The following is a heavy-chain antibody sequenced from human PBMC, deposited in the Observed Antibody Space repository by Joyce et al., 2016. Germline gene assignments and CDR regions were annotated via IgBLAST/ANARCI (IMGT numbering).Heavy chain of an antibody. CDR3: ARDWGAIFGVVASHYYSAMHV. J-gene: IGHJ6*02. V-gene: IGHV1-18*01. D-gene: IGHD3-3*01. Sequence: QIHLVQSGPEVKKPGASVKVSCKASGYDFTNYGISWVRQVPGQGLEWMGWIRTYNGNTNAAQKLQGRVTFTTDTATSAVHMELRSLTSDDTAIYYCARDWGAIFGVVASHYYSAMHVWGQETTVIVSS. CDR1: GYDFTNYG. CDR2: IRTYNGNT.